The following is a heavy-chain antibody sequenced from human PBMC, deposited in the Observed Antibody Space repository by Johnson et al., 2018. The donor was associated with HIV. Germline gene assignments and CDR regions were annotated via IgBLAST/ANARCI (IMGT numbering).Heavy chain of an antibody. V-gene: IGHV3-30*19. D-gene: IGHD3-22*01. Sequence: QMLLVESGGGVVQPGRSLRLSCAASGFTFSSYGMHWVRQAPGKGLEWVAVISYDGSNKYYADSVKGRFTISRDNSKNTLYLQMNSLRAEDTAVYYCARDGMIEGTFDIWGQGTMVTVSS. CDR1: GFTFSSYG. CDR2: ISYDGSNK. CDR3: ARDGMIEGTFDI. J-gene: IGHJ3*02.